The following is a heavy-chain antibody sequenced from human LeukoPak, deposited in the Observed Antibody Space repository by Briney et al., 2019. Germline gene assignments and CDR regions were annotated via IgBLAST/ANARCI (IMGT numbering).Heavy chain of an antibody. Sequence: GGSLRLSCAASGFTVSSTYMSWVRQAPGKGLEWVSIIYSAGSTYYADSVKGRFTISRDNSKNTLYLQMNSLRAEDTAVYYCAKGHCTNGICWLDWGQGTLVSVSS. CDR1: GFTVSSTY. CDR2: IYSAGST. V-gene: IGHV3-53*01. CDR3: AKGHCTNGICWLD. J-gene: IGHJ4*02. D-gene: IGHD2-8*01.